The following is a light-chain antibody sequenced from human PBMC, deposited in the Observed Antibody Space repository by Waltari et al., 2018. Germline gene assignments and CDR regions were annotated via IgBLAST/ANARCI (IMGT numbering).Light chain of an antibody. J-gene: IGLJ2*01. Sequence: VHRYQQQPGPASFLVIYRDANRPSGIPGRFSGSNSGNTATRTISGPPAADEADYYCKVWASSPHFGGGHNLSVL. V-gene: IGLV3-9*01. CDR2: RDA. CDR3: KVWASSPH.